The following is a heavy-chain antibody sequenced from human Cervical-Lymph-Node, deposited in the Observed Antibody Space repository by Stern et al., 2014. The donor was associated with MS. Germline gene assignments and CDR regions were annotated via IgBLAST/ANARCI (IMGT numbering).Heavy chain of an antibody. CDR3: ARVRMMGTPYFDY. D-gene: IGHD3-16*01. Sequence: VQLVESGAEVKKPGSSVKVSCKASGGTFSSYAISWVRQAPGKGLEWMGGIIPIFGTANYAQKFQGRVTITADESTSTAYMELSSLRSEDTAVYYCARVRMMGTPYFDYWGQGTLVTVSS. CDR2: IIPIFGTA. V-gene: IGHV1-69*01. CDR1: GGTFSSYA. J-gene: IGHJ4*02.